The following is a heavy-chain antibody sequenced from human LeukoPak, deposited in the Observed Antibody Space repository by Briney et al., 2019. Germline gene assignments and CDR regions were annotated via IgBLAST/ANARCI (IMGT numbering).Heavy chain of an antibody. D-gene: IGHD3-9*01. CDR1: GGSFSGYY. J-gene: IGHJ3*02. CDR2: INHSGST. Sequence: SATLSLTCAVYGGSFSGYYWSWIRPPPGKGLEWIGEINHSGSTNYNPSLKSRVTISVDTSKNQFSLKLSSVTAADTAAYYCARGLRYFDRRGAFDIWGQGTMVTVSS. V-gene: IGHV4-34*01. CDR3: ARGLRYFDRRGAFDI.